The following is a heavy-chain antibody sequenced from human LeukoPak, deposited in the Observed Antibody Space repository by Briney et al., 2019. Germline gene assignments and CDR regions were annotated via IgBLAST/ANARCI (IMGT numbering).Heavy chain of an antibody. J-gene: IGHJ4*02. CDR1: GFTFSSYA. Sequence: GGSLRLSCAASGFTFSSYAMTWVRQAPGKGLEWVSAISGSGGSTYYADSVKGRFTISRDNSKNTLYLQMNSLRDEDTAVYYCARVLTDSRGWYHFDYWGQGTLVTVSS. CDR3: ARVLTDSRGWYHFDY. V-gene: IGHV3-23*01. D-gene: IGHD6-19*01. CDR2: ISGSGGST.